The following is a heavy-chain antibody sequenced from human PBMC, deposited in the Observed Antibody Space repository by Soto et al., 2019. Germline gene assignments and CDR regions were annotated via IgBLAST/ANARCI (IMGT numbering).Heavy chain of an antibody. CDR2: IIPIFGTA. CDR3: ASRGVSSSSYHYGMDV. V-gene: IGHV1-69*12. J-gene: IGHJ6*02. D-gene: IGHD3-10*01. CDR1: GGTFSSYA. Sequence: QVQLVQSGAEVKKPGSSVKVSCKASGGTFSSYAISWVRQAPGQGLEWMGGIIPIFGTANYAQKFQGRVTIIADESTSTAHMELSSRTSEDTAVYYCASRGVSSSSYHYGMDVWGQGTTVTVSS.